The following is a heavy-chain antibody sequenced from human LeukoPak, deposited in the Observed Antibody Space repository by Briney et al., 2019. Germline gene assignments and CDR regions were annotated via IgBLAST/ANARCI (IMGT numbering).Heavy chain of an antibody. CDR1: GFTFSNFW. V-gene: IGHV3-74*01. J-gene: IGHJ4*02. CDR3: ARGCGGDCYSPFDF. D-gene: IGHD2-21*02. CDR2: MSSDGSDT. Sequence: GGSLRLSCAASGFTFSNFWMHWVRQAPGKGLEWVSRMSSDGSDTRYADPVKGRFTISRDNAKNTLYLQMNSLRAEDTAVYYCARGCGGDCYSPFDFWGQGTLVTVSS.